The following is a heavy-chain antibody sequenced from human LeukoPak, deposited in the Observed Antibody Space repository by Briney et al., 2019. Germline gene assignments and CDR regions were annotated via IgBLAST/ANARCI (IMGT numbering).Heavy chain of an antibody. J-gene: IGHJ4*02. V-gene: IGHV3-23*01. CDR1: GFTFSSYA. CDR3: TKDRYDRPFDY. CDR2: ISGSGGST. D-gene: IGHD3-22*01. Sequence: GGSLRLSCAASGFTFSSYAMSWVRQAPGKGLEWVSAISGSGGSTYYADSVKGRFTISRDNSKNTLYLQTNSLRAEDTAVYYCTKDRYDRPFDYWGQGTLVTVSS.